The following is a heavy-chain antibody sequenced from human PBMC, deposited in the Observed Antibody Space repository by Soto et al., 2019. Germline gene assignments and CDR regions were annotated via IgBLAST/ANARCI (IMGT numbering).Heavy chain of an antibody. CDR3: VSRLYHDVPGPWYGMDV. D-gene: IGHD3-16*02. CDR1: GYSFTKYG. J-gene: IGHJ6*02. Sequence: ASVKVSCKASGYSFTKYGINWVRQAPGQGFEWMGWISNYNGNSKYAEDVQDRITMTTDTLTNITYMELRSLRYDDTTVYFCVSRLYHDVPGPWYGMDVWGQGTTVTVSS. CDR2: ISNYNGNS. V-gene: IGHV1-18*01.